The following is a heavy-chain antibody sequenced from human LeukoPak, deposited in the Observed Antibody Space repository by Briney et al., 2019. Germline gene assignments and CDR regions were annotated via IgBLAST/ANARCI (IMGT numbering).Heavy chain of an antibody. CDR2: IKQDGSEK. CDR3: ARCYASGSYGMDY. CDR1: GFTFSSYW. D-gene: IGHD3-10*01. J-gene: IGHJ4*02. Sequence: GGSLRLSCAASGFTFSSYWMSWVRQAPGKGLEWVANIKQDGSEKYYVDSVKGRFTISRDNAKNSLYLQMNSLGAEDTAVYYCARCYASGSYGMDYWGQGTVVTVSS. V-gene: IGHV3-7*01.